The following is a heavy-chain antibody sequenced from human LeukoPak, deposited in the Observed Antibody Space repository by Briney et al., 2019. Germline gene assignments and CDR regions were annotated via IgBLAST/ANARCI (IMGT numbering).Heavy chain of an antibody. CDR3: ARDRGWMATIEGAFDI. D-gene: IGHD5-24*01. Sequence: SETLSLTCTVPGGSISSSSYYWGWIRQPPGKGLEWIGSIYYSGSTYYNPSLKSRVTISVDTSKNQFSLKLSSVTAADTAVYYCARDRGWMATIEGAFDIWGQGTMVTVSS. J-gene: IGHJ3*02. CDR2: IYYSGST. CDR1: GGSISSSSYY. V-gene: IGHV4-39*07.